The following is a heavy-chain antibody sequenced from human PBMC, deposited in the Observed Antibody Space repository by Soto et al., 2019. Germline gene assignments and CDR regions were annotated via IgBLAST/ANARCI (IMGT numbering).Heavy chain of an antibody. CDR2: ISVSGGST. CDR1: GFTFNSYA. D-gene: IGHD2-8*02. CDR3: AKVTTVVYYFDV. V-gene: IGHV3-23*01. J-gene: IGHJ4*02. Sequence: EVQLLESGGGLVQPGGSLRLSCAASGFTFNSYAMSWVRQAPGKGLEWVSGISVSGGSTYYADSVKGRSTISRDNSKNKLYLPMSSLRAGDTAVYYCAKVTTVVYYFDVWGQGALVTVSS.